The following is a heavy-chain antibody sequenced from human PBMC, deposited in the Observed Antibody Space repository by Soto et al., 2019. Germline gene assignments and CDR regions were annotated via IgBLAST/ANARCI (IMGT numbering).Heavy chain of an antibody. J-gene: IGHJ4*02. CDR3: ARQTYTRFYFDH. D-gene: IGHD1-1*01. CDR1: EFTFSSYW. V-gene: IGHV3-74*01. CDR2: INSDGSDT. Sequence: EVQLVESGGGLVQSGGSLRLSCAASEFTFSSYWLHWVRQAPGKGLVWVSRINSDGSDTRYADFVKGRFTISRDNAEDTLYLQMNSLRAEDTAVYYCARQTYTRFYFDHWGQGTVVTVSS.